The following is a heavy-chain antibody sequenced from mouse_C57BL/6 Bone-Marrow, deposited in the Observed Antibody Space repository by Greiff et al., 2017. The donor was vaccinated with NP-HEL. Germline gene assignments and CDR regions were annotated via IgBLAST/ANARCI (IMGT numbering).Heavy chain of an antibody. V-gene: IGHV2-6*01. CDR2: IWGVGST. CDR1: GFSLTSYG. Sequence: VQRVESGPGLVAPSQSLSITCTVSGFSLTSYGLDWVRQSPGKGLEWLGVIWGVGSTNYNLALKSRLSISKDNSKSQVFLKMNSRQTDDTAMYYCASGGGNYGSWFAYWGQGTLVTVSA. D-gene: IGHD2-1*01. CDR3: ASGGGNYGSWFAY. J-gene: IGHJ3*01.